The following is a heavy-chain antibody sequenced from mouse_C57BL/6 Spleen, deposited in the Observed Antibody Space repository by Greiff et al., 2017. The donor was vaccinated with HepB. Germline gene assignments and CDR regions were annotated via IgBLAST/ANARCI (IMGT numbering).Heavy chain of an antibody. CDR3: ARGIYYYGSSYFYFDY. V-gene: IGHV1-19*01. J-gene: IGHJ2*01. D-gene: IGHD1-1*01. Sequence: EVQLQESGPVLVKPGASVKMSCKASGYTFTDYYMNWVKQSHGKSLEWIGVINPYNGGTSYNQKFKGKATLTVDKSSSTAYMELNSLTSEDSAVYYCARGIYYYGSSYFYFDYWGQGTTLTVSS. CDR1: GYTFTDYY. CDR2: INPYNGGT.